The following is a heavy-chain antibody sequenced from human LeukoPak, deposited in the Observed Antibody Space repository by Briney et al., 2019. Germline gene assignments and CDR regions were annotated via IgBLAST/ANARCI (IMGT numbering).Heavy chain of an antibody. D-gene: IGHD1-26*01. Sequence: GASVKVSCKASGYTLTGYYMRWVRQAPGQGLEWMGWINHKRGGTNYAQKFQGRLTMTRDTSISTAYMELSRLGSDDTAVYYCARWEVLWGLDPWGQGTLVTVSS. CDR2: INHKRGGT. J-gene: IGHJ5*02. V-gene: IGHV1-2*02. CDR1: GYTLTGYY. CDR3: ARWEVLWGLDP.